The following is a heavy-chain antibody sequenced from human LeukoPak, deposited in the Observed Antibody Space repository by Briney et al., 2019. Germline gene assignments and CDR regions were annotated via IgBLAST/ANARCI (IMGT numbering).Heavy chain of an antibody. CDR3: ARRGSYCSSTSCYAPEGDALDI. J-gene: IGHJ3*02. CDR2: INHSGST. CDR1: GGSFSGYY. Sequence: SETLSLTCAVYGGSFSGYYWSWIRQPPGKGLEWIGEINHSGSTNYNPSLKSRVTISVDTSKNQFSLKLSSVTAADTAVYYCARRGSYCSSTSCYAPEGDALDIWGQGTMVTVSS. V-gene: IGHV4-34*01. D-gene: IGHD2-2*01.